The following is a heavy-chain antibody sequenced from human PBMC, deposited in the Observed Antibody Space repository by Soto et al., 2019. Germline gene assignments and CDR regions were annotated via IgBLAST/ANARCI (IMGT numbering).Heavy chain of an antibody. Sequence: ASVKVSCKASGYTFTRYDINWVRQATGQGLEWMGWMNPNSGNTGYTQKFQGRFTMTRNTSISTAYMELSSLRSEDTAVYYCAKINNRETIDCWGQGTLVTVSS. CDR2: MNPNSGNT. V-gene: IGHV1-8*01. CDR3: AKINNRETIDC. CDR1: GYTFTRYD. D-gene: IGHD1-1*01. J-gene: IGHJ4*02.